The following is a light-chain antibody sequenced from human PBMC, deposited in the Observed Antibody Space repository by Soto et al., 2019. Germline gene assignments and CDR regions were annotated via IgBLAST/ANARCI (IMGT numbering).Light chain of an antibody. CDR2: DDS. CDR1: NIGSKS. V-gene: IGLV3-21*02. J-gene: IGLJ3*02. Sequence: SYELTQPPSVSVAPGQTARITCGGNNIGSKSVHWYQQKPGQAPVVVVYDDSDRPSGIPERFSGSNSGNTATLTINRVEAGDEADYYCQVWDSSSDHMVFDGGTKVTVL. CDR3: QVWDSSSDHMV.